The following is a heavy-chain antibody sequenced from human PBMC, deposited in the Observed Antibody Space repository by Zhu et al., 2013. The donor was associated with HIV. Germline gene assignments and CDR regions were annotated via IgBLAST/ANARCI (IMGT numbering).Heavy chain of an antibody. J-gene: IGHJ4*02. CDR1: GGTFSSYA. D-gene: IGHD6-13*01. Sequence: QVQLVQSGAEVKKPGSSVKVSCKASGGTFSSYAISWVRQAPGQGLEWMGGIIPIFGTANYAQKFQGRVTITADESTSTAYMELSSLRSEDTAVYYCASHVGAAAGMWGQGVAFDYWGQGTLVTVSS. CDR2: IIPIFGTA. V-gene: IGHV1-69*01. CDR3: ASHVGAAAGMWGQGVAFDY.